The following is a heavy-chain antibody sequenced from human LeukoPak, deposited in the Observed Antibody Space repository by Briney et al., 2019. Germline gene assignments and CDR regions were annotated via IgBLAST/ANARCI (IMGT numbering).Heavy chain of an antibody. CDR2: MNPNSGNT. D-gene: IGHD2-2*01. Sequence: GASVKVSCKASGYTFISYDINWVRQATGQGLEWMGWMNPNSGNTGYAQKFQGRVTITRNTSISTAYMELSRLRSDDTAVYYCARLVRDIVVVPAAYYYYYYMDVWGKGTTVTVSS. CDR3: ARLVRDIVVVPAAYYYYYYMDV. V-gene: IGHV1-8*03. J-gene: IGHJ6*03. CDR1: GYTFISYD.